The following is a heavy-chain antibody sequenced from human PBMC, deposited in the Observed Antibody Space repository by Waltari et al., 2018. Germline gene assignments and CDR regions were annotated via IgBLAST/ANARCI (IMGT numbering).Heavy chain of an antibody. CDR2: VYYTECT. J-gene: IGHJ5*02. Sequence: QVQLQESGPSLLKPSETLSLICTVSAGPISGFYWSWVRQPPGKGLDWIGYVYYTECTNFTPSLKSRVTLSVDTSKNPFSRKLSFVTAADTVFYYCARGGGADWECFDTWSQATLVPVSP. D-gene: IGHD2-21*02. CDR1: AGPISGFY. CDR3: ARGGGADWECFDT. V-gene: IGHV4-59*01.